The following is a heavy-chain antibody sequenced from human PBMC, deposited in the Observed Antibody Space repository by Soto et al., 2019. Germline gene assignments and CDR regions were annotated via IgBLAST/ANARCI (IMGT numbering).Heavy chain of an antibody. Sequence: SETLSLTCAAYGGSFSGYYWSWIRQPPGKGLEWIGEINHSGSTNYNPSLKSRVTISVDTSKNQFSLKLSSVTAADTAVYYCARANQGIFGVVNYGMDVWGQGTTVTVSS. J-gene: IGHJ6*02. V-gene: IGHV4-34*01. CDR2: INHSGST. CDR1: GGSFSGYY. CDR3: ARANQGIFGVVNYGMDV. D-gene: IGHD3-3*01.